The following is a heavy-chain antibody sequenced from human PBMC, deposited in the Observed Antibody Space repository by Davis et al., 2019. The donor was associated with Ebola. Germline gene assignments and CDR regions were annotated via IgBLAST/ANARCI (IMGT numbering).Heavy chain of an antibody. Sequence: PGGSLRLSCAASGFTFSSYGMHWVRQAPGKGLEWVAVISYDGSNKYYADSVKGRFTISRDNSKNTLYLQMNSLRAEDTAVYYCARDQGVTTGTTAGDYWGQGTLVTVSS. CDR2: ISYDGSNK. D-gene: IGHD1-1*01. CDR3: ARDQGVTTGTTAGDY. CDR1: GFTFSSYG. V-gene: IGHV3-30*03. J-gene: IGHJ4*02.